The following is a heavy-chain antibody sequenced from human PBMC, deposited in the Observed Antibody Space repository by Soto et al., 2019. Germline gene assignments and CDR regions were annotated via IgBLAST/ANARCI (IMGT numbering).Heavy chain of an antibody. V-gene: IGHV3-23*01. CDR2: ISGSGGGA. J-gene: IGHJ4*02. D-gene: IGHD6-13*01. CDR3: AKEGASSWYFFAY. Sequence: EVQLLESGENLVQPGGSLRLSCAASGFTFSSYAMNWVRQPPGKGLEWVSTISGSGGGAYYADSVKGRFTISRDNSKNTLYLQMNSLRAEDTAIYYCAKEGASSWYFFAYWGQGTLVTVSS. CDR1: GFTFSSYA.